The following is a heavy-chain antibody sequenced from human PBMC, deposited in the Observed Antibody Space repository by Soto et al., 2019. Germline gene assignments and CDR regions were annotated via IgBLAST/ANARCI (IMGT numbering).Heavy chain of an antibody. CDR3: ARFVTIFGVVKYRHSWFDP. CDR2: INHSGST. J-gene: IGHJ5*02. V-gene: IGHV4-34*01. D-gene: IGHD3-3*01. CDR1: GGSFSGYY. Sequence: SETLSLTCAVYGGSFSGYYWSWIRQPPGKGLEWIGEINHSGSTNYNPSLKSRVTISVDTSKNQFSLKLSSVTAADTAVYYCARFVTIFGVVKYRHSWFDPWGQGTLVTVS.